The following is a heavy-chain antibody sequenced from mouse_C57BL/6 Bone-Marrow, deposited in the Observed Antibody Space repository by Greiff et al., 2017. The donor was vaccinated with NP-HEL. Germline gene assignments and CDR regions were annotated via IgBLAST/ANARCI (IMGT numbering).Heavy chain of an antibody. Sequence: QVHVKQSGAELAKPGASVKLSCKASGYTFTSYWMHWVKQRPGQGLEWIGYINPSSGYTKYNQKFKDKATLTADKSSSTAYMQLSSLTYEDSAVYYCALGSSYPYWYFDVWGTGTTVTVSS. V-gene: IGHV1-7*01. J-gene: IGHJ1*03. D-gene: IGHD1-1*01. CDR3: ALGSSYPYWYFDV. CDR2: INPSSGYT. CDR1: GYTFTSYW.